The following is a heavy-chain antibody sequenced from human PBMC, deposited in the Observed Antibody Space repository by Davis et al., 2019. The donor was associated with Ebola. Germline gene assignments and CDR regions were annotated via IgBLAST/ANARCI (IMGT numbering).Heavy chain of an antibody. Sequence: GESLKISCAASGFTFSSYDMHWVRQAPGKGLEWVAVISYDGSDKYYAGSVKGRFTISRDNSKNTLYLQMNSLRAEDTAVYYCARHPSTRDWFDPWGQGTLVTVSS. J-gene: IGHJ5*02. CDR3: ARHPSTRDWFDP. CDR1: GFTFSSYD. V-gene: IGHV3-30*03. CDR2: ISYDGSDK.